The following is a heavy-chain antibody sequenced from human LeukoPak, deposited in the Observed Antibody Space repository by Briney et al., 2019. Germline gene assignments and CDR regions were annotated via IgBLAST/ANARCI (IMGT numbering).Heavy chain of an antibody. D-gene: IGHD3-16*01. V-gene: IGHV3-30*02. CDR2: IRFDGSNE. CDR1: GFTFSSYG. CDR3: AKDQGGGNYYYYMDV. J-gene: IGHJ6*03. Sequence: GGSLRLSCVASGFTFSSYGMHWVRQAPGKGLEWVSFIRFDGSNEYYADSVKGRFTISRDHSKNALYLQMNSLRVDDTAVYYCAKDQGGGNYYYYMDVWGNGTTVTVSS.